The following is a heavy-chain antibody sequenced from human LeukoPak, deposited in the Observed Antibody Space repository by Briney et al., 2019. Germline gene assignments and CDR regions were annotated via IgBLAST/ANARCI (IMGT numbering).Heavy chain of an antibody. CDR1: GFTFSRYG. Sequence: PGRSLRLSCAASGFTFSRYGMHWVRQAPGKGLEWVAVISYDGSNKYYADSVKGRFTISRDNSKNTLYLQMNSLRAEDTAVYYCAKVSPNDYYYYYMDVWGKGTTVTVSS. V-gene: IGHV3-30*18. J-gene: IGHJ6*03. CDR3: AKVSPNDYYYYYMDV. CDR2: ISYDGSNK.